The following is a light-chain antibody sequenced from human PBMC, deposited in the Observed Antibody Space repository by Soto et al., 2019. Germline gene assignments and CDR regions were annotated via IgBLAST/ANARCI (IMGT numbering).Light chain of an antibody. CDR1: QSVSSN. V-gene: IGKV3-15*01. CDR2: GAS. J-gene: IGKJ4*01. CDR3: QQYNNWLLLT. Sequence: EIVMTQSPATLSVSPGERATLSCRASQSVSSNLAWYQQKPGQAPRLLIYGASTRATGIPARFSGSGSGTEFTLTISSLQSEGFAVYYCQQYNNWLLLTFGGGTKVEIK.